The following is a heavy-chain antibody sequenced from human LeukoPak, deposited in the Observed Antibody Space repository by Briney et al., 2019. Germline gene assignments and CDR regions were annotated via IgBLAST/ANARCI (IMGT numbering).Heavy chain of an antibody. CDR1: GDSISSGDYY. J-gene: IGHJ6*03. CDR2: ISSSGST. D-gene: IGHD3-3*02. Sequence: SETLSLTCTVSGDSISSGDYYWSWIRQPAGTGLEWIGRISSSGSTNYNPSLKSRVTISVDTSKNQFSLKLSSVTAADTAVYFCARGPPTAFDRSSYYMDVWGKGTTVTVSS. V-gene: IGHV4-61*02. CDR3: ARGPPTAFDRSSYYMDV.